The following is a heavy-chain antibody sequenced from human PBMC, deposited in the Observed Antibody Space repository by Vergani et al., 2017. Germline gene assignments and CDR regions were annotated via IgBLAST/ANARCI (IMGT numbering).Heavy chain of an antibody. D-gene: IGHD1-26*01. CDR3: AKDLSGATYYYYGMDV. Sequence: EVPLVESGGGLVQPGGSLRLSCSASGFTFSSYAMHWVRQAPGKGLEYVSAISSNGGSTYYADSVKGRFTISRDNSKNTLYLQMSSLRAEDTAVYYCAKDLSGATYYYYGMDVWGQGTTVTVSS. CDR2: ISSNGGST. CDR1: GFTFSSYA. V-gene: IGHV3-64D*06. J-gene: IGHJ6*02.